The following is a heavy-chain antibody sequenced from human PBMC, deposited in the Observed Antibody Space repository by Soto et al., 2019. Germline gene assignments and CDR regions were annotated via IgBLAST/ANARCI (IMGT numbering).Heavy chain of an antibody. D-gene: IGHD3-10*01. CDR1: GGSISSSSYY. Sequence: SETLSLTCTVSGGSISSSSYYWGWIRQPPGKGLEWIGSIFYSGSTYYNPSLKSRVTISVDTSKNQFSLKLSSVTAADTAVYYCARAGSGSSSDWYFDYWGKGTLVT. J-gene: IGHJ4*02. CDR3: ARAGSGSSSDWYFDY. V-gene: IGHV4-39*01. CDR2: IFYSGST.